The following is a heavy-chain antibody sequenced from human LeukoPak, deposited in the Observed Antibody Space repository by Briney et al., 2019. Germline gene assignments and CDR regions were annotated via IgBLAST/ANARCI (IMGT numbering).Heavy chain of an antibody. V-gene: IGHV3-7*01. CDR3: ARVRYYYGSGSKVSSDY. CDR1: GFTFSGYY. D-gene: IGHD3-10*01. Sequence: GGSLRLSCAASGFTFSGYYMSWVRQAPGKGLEWVANIKQDGSDKYYVDSVKGRFTISRDNAKNSLYLQMNSLRAEDTAVYYCARVRYYYGSGSKVSSDYWGQGTLVIVSS. CDR2: IKQDGSDK. J-gene: IGHJ4*02.